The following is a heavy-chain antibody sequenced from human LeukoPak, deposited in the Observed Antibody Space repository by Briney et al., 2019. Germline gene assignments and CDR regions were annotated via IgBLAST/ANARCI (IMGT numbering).Heavy chain of an antibody. J-gene: IGHJ3*02. CDR3: ARDKVHAFDI. CDR1: GYTFTGYY. V-gene: IGHV1-18*04. CDR2: ISTNSGDT. Sequence: AASVKVSCKASGYTFTGYYMHWVRQAPGQGLEWMGWISTNSGDTSYAQKVQGRFTMTTDTSTNTAYMELRSLRSDDTAVYYCARDKVHAFDIWGQGTMVTVSS.